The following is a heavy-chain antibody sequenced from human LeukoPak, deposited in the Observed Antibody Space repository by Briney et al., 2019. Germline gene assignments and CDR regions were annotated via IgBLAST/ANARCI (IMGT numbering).Heavy chain of an antibody. D-gene: IGHD4-17*01. J-gene: IGHJ4*02. Sequence: GSLRLSCAASGFTFSSYSMNWVRQAPGKGLEWVSYISGTSSPRYYADSVKGRFTITRDNAKNSLYLQMNSLRAEDTAVYYRARDVYGDYAIDYWGQGTLVTVSS. CDR2: ISGTSSPR. CDR1: GFTFSSYS. CDR3: ARDVYGDYAIDY. V-gene: IGHV3-48*04.